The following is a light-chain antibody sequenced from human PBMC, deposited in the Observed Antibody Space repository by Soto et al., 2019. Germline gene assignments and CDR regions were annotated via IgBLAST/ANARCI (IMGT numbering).Light chain of an antibody. V-gene: IGKV3-20*01. CDR2: GAS. J-gene: IGKJ1*01. Sequence: EIVLTQSPCTLSLSPGERATLSCRASQSVSSSYLAWYQQKPGQAPRLLIYGASSRATGIPDRISGSGSGTDFTLTITRVEPEDSAMYYCQHYVGSPTFGQGTKV. CDR1: QSVSSSY. CDR3: QHYVGSPT.